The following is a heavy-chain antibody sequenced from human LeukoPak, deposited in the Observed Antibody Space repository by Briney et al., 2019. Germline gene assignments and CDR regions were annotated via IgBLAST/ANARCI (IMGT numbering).Heavy chain of an antibody. Sequence: GASVKVSCKASGYTFTGYYMHWVRQAPGQGLEWMGRINPNSGGTNYAQKFQGRVTMTRDTSLSTAYMELSRLRSDDTAVYYCARGDGSGKQLWFHRTYFLSYWGQGTLVTVSS. D-gene: IGHD5-18*01. CDR2: INPNSGGT. J-gene: IGHJ4*02. CDR1: GYTFTGYY. V-gene: IGHV1-2*06. CDR3: ARGDGSGKQLWFHRTYFLSY.